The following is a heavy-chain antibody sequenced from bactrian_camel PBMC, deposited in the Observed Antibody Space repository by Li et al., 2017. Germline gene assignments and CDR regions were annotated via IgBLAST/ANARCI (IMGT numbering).Heavy chain of an antibody. CDR1: GFTFADSD. CDR3: APQGNYGGCWYGGLEYTY. CDR2: ITRDGTT. Sequence: VQLVESGGGSVQAGETLRLSCVGHGFTFADSDMGWYRQATGNECELVSSITRDGTTYYTGSVKGRSTISQDLANTTVYLQMANVKSEDTARYYCAPQGNYGGCWYGGLEYTYWGQGTQVTVS. J-gene: IGHJ4*01. D-gene: IGHD5*01. V-gene: IGHV3S63*01.